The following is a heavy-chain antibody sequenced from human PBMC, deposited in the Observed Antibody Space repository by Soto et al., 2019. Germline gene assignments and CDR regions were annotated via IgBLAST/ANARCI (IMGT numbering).Heavy chain of an antibody. J-gene: IGHJ6*02. D-gene: IGHD3-9*01. CDR2: IKQDGSEK. CDR1: FPSGSFV. V-gene: IGHV3-7*01. Sequence: FPSGSFVMLLIWPDPMAVMEWMANIKQDGSEKYYVDSVKGRFTISRDNAKNSLYLQMNSLRAEDTAVYYCARDLYCLTGYRQYYYYYGRDVCGQGTMVTVS. CDR3: ARDLYCLTGYRQYYYYYGRDV.